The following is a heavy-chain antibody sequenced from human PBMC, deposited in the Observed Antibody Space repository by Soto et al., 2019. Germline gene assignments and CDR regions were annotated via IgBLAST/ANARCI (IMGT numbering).Heavy chain of an antibody. Sequence: SVKVSCKASGFTFTSSAVQWVRQARGQRLEWIGWIGVGSGNRHYAQKFQERVTITRDMSTNTAYMELSSLRSEDTAVYYCAALGVNFDHRGQGTLVTVSS. J-gene: IGHJ4*02. CDR1: GFTFTSSA. CDR3: AALGVNFDH. D-gene: IGHD2-8*01. V-gene: IGHV1-58*01. CDR2: IGVGSGNR.